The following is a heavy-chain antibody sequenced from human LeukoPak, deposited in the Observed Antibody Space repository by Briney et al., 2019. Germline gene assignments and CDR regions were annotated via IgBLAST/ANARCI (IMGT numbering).Heavy chain of an antibody. D-gene: IGHD6-13*01. CDR1: GGSIRSYY. J-gene: IGHJ4*02. V-gene: IGHV4-59*08. Sequence: SETLSLTCTVSGGSIRSYYWSWIRQPPGKGLEWIGYIYYSGSTNYNPSLKSRVTISVDTSKNQFSLKLSSVTAADTAVYYCARNGYGLVAAAGIDYWGQGTLVTVSS. CDR3: ARNGYGLVAAAGIDY. CDR2: IYYSGST.